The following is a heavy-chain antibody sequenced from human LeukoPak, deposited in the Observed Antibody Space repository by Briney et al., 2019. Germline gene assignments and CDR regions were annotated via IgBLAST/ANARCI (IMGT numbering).Heavy chain of an antibody. CDR1: GFTLSSYW. D-gene: IGHD4-17*01. V-gene: IGHV3-74*03. CDR3: AKRPADYGDYVSYFDY. J-gene: IGHJ4*02. Sequence: GGSLRLSCAASGFTLSSYWMHWVRQAPGKGLVWVSRINSDGSSITYAHSVKGRFTISRDNAKNTLYLQMNSLRVEDTAVYYCAKRPADYGDYVSYFDYWGQGTLVTVSS. CDR2: INSDGSSI.